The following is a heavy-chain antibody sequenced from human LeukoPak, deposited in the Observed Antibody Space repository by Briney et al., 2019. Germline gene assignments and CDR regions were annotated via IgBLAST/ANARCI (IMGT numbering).Heavy chain of an antibody. D-gene: IGHD6-13*01. CDR1: GFSVSNNY. J-gene: IGHJ3*02. V-gene: IGHV3-21*01. CDR3: ARPDEQQLVRDAFDI. CDR2: ISSSSSYI. Sequence: PGGSLRLSCAASGFSVSNNYMSWVRQAPGKGLEWVSSISSSSSYIYYADSVKGRFTISRDNAKNSLYLQMNSLRAEDTAVYYCARPDEQQLVRDAFDIWGQGTMVTVSS.